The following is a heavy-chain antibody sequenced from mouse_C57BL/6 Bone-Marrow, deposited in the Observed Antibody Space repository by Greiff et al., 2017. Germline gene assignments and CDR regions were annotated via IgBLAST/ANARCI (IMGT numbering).Heavy chain of an antibody. CDR1: GFNIKDDY. CDR2: IDPENGDT. V-gene: IGHV14-4*01. D-gene: IGHD2-3*01. Sequence: VQLQQSGAELVRPGASVKLSCKASGFNIKDDYMHWVKQRPEQGLEWIGWIDPENGDTEYASKFQGKATITADTSSNTAYLQLSSLTSEDTAVYYCSTFYGYYGGYWGQGTTLTVSS. J-gene: IGHJ2*01. CDR3: STFYGYYGGY.